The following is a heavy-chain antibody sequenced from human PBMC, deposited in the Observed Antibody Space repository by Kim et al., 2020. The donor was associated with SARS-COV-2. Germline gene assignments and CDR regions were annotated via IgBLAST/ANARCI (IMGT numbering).Heavy chain of an antibody. Sequence: NSNPSLKSRVTISVDTSKNQFSLKLSSVTAADTAVYYCARGWYSSGCIDYWGQGTLVTVSS. D-gene: IGHD6-19*01. CDR3: ARGWYSSGCIDY. V-gene: IGHV4-59*09. J-gene: IGHJ4*02.